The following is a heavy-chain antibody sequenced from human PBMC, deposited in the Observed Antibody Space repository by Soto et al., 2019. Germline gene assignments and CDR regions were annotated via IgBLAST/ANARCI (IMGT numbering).Heavy chain of an antibody. J-gene: IGHJ6*02. CDR2: ISYDGSNK. Sequence: GGSLRLSCAASGFTFSSYGMHWVRQAPGKGLEWVAVISYDGSNKYYADSVKGRFTISRDNSKNTLYLQMNSLRAEDTAVYYCAKTTIFGVVPLYYYGMDVWGQGTTVTVSS. CDR1: GFTFSSYG. V-gene: IGHV3-30*18. CDR3: AKTTIFGVVPLYYYGMDV. D-gene: IGHD3-3*01.